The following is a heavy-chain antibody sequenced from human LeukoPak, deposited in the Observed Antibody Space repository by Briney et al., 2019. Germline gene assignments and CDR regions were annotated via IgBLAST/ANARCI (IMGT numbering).Heavy chain of an antibody. CDR3: AKEGLRYFDWLFDFDY. Sequence: GGSLRLSCAASGFTFSSYAMSWVRQAPGKGLEWVSAISGSGGSTHYADSVKGRFTISRDNSKNTLYLQMNSLRAEDTAVYYCAKEGLRYFDWLFDFDYWGQGTLVTVSS. D-gene: IGHD3-9*01. J-gene: IGHJ4*02. CDR2: ISGSGGST. V-gene: IGHV3-23*01. CDR1: GFTFSSYA.